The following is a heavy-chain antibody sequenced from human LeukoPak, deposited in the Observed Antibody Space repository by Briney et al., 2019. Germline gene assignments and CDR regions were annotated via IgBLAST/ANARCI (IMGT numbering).Heavy chain of an antibody. J-gene: IGHJ4*02. V-gene: IGHV3-64D*06. Sequence: GGSLRLSCAASGFTFSSYGMHWVRQAPGKGLEYVSAISSNGGSTYYADSVKGRFTISRDNSKNTLYLQMSSLRAEDTAVYYCVSDVLMVYAHFDYWGQGTLVTVSS. CDR3: VSDVLMVYAHFDY. CDR2: ISSNGGST. D-gene: IGHD2-8*01. CDR1: GFTFSSYG.